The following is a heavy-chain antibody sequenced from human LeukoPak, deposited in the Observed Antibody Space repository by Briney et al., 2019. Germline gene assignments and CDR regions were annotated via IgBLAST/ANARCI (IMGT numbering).Heavy chain of an antibody. CDR1: GYTFTSYG. CDR2: ISAYNGNT. J-gene: IGHJ6*03. V-gene: IGHV1-18*01. Sequence: GASVEVSCKASGYTFTSYGISWVRQAPGQGLEWMGWISAYNGNTNYAQKLQGRVTMTTDTSTSTAYMELRSLRSDDTAVYYCARAVDRLEKSYYYYMDVWGKGTTVTVSS. D-gene: IGHD3-16*01. CDR3: ARAVDRLEKSYYYYMDV.